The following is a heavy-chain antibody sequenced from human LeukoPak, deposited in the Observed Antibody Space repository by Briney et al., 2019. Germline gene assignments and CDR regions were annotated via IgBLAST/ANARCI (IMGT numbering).Heavy chain of an antibody. CDR1: GGTFSSYA. Sequence: SVKVSCKASGGTFSSYAISWVRQAPGQGLEWMGGIIPIFGTANYAQKFQGRVTITADESTSTAYMGLSSLRSEDTAVYYCARLKDYGDLNDAFDIWGQGTMVTVSS. V-gene: IGHV1-69*13. J-gene: IGHJ3*02. CDR3: ARLKDYGDLNDAFDI. D-gene: IGHD4-17*01. CDR2: IIPIFGTA.